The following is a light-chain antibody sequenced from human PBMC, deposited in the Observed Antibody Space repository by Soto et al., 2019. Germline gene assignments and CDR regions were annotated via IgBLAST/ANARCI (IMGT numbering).Light chain of an antibody. CDR3: SSYTSSVTYV. CDR1: SSDIGGYNS. V-gene: IGLV2-14*03. CDR2: EIS. J-gene: IGLJ1*01. Sequence: QSALTQPASVSGSPGQSITISCTGTSSDIGGYNSVSWYQQHPGNAPKLIIYEISNRPSGVSNRFSASKSGNTASLTISGLQAEDEADYYCSSYTSSVTYVFGTGTKVTVL.